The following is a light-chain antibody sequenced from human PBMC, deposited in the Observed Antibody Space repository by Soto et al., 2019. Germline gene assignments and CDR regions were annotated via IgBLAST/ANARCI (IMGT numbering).Light chain of an antibody. J-gene: IGKJ1*01. Sequence: EIVLTQSQATLSLWPLERSILXRRASQSVNNFLAWYQQRPGQAPRLLMYEASNRATGVPARFSGSGSGTDFTLTISSLEPEDFAIYYCQQRRNWPPTFGQGTKVDI. V-gene: IGKV3-11*01. CDR2: EAS. CDR3: QQRRNWPPT. CDR1: QSVNNF.